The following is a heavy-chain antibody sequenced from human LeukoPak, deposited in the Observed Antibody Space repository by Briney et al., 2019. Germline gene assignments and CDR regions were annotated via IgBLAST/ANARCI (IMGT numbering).Heavy chain of an antibody. Sequence: GESLKISCKASGYTFTGYYMHWVRQAPGQGLEWMGWINPNSGGTNYAQKFQGRVTMTRDTSISTAYMELSRLRSDDTAVYYCARDTAQGSSSPYYYYYYMDVWGKGTTVTVSS. CDR2: INPNSGGT. CDR3: ARDTAQGSSSPYYYYYYMDV. D-gene: IGHD2-2*01. J-gene: IGHJ6*03. CDR1: GYTFTGYY. V-gene: IGHV1-2*02.